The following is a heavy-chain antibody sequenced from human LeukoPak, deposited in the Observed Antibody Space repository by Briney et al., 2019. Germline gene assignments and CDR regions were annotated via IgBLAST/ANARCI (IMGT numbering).Heavy chain of an antibody. V-gene: IGHV3-48*03. CDR2: SRT. CDR3: AREVVAGTAFDY. J-gene: IGHJ4*02. Sequence: SRTYYADSVKGRFTISRDNAKNSLYLQMNSLRAEDTAVYYCAREVVAGTAFDYWGQGTLVTVSS. D-gene: IGHD6-19*01.